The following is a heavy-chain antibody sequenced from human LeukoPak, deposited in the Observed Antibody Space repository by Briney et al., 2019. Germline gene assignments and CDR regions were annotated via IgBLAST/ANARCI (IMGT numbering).Heavy chain of an antibody. V-gene: IGHV4-61*01. J-gene: IGHJ4*02. CDR3: ARDEGSSWYYFDY. D-gene: IGHD6-13*01. CDR1: GGSIRSSYYY. Sequence: SETLSLTCTVSGGSIRSSYYYWGWIRQPPGKGLEWIGYIYYSGSTNYNPSLKSRVTISVDTSKNQFSLKLSSVTAADTAVYYCARDEGSSWYYFDYWGQGTLVTVSS. CDR2: IYYSGST.